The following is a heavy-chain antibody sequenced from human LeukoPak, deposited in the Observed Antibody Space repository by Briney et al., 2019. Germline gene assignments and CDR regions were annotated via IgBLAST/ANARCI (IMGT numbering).Heavy chain of an antibody. CDR1: GYTFTSYY. CDR2: INPSGGST. J-gene: IGHJ4*02. CDR3: ASEFWGISGFDY. Sequence: ASVKVSCKASGYTFTSYYMHWVRQAPGQGLEWMGIINPSGGSTSYAQKFQGRVTMTRDTSTSTVYMELSSLRSEDMAVYYCASEFWGISGFDYWGQGTLVTVSS. V-gene: IGHV1-46*01. D-gene: IGHD3-10*01.